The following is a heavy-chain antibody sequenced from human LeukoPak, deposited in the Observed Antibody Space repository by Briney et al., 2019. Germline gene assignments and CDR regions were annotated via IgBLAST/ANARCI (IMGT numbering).Heavy chain of an antibody. CDR2: ISGSGGYT. CDR3: AKNNQLPKGYFQH. V-gene: IGHV3-23*01. Sequence: QPGGSLRLSCAASGFTFSSYEMNWVRQAPGKGLEWVSAISGSGGYTYYADSVKGRFTISRDSSKNTLYLQMNSLRAEDTAVYYCAKNNQLPKGYFQHWGQGTLVTVSS. J-gene: IGHJ1*01. D-gene: IGHD2-2*01. CDR1: GFTFSSYE.